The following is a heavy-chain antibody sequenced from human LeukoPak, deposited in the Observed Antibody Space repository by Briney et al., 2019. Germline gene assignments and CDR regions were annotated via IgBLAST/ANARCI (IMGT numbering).Heavy chain of an antibody. CDR1: GGSFSGYY. V-gene: IGHV4-34*01. CDR2: INHSGST. CDR3: ARGMYYFDY. Sequence: SETLSLTCAVYGGSFSGYYWSWIRQPPGKGLEWIGEINHSGSTNYNPSLKSRVTISVDTSKNQFSLKLSSVTAADTAVYYCARGMYYFDYWGQGTLVTVSS. J-gene: IGHJ4*02.